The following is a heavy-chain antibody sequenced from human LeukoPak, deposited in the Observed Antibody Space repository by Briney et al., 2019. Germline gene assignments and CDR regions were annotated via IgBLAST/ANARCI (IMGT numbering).Heavy chain of an antibody. J-gene: IGHJ3*02. Sequence: GGSLRLSCAASGFTFSSYSMNWVRQAPGKGLEWVSSISSSSSYIYYADSVKGRFTISRDNAKNSLYLQMNSLRAEDTAVYYCASLDIVATYDIWGQGTMVTVPS. CDR3: ASLDIVATYDI. D-gene: IGHD5-12*01. CDR2: ISSSSSYI. V-gene: IGHV3-21*01. CDR1: GFTFSSYS.